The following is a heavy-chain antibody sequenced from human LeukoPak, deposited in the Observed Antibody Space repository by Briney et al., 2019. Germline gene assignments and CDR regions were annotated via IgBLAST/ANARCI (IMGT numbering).Heavy chain of an antibody. CDR3: ARGSGPHYDFWSGYTYYYYMDV. Sequence: SETLSLTCTVSGYTISSGYSWGWIRQPPGKGLEWIGSIYHSESTNYNPSLKSRVTISVDTSKNQFSLKLSSVTAADTAVYYCARGSGPHYDFWSGYTYYYYMDVWGKGTTVTVSS. CDR1: GYTISSGYS. J-gene: IGHJ6*03. D-gene: IGHD3-3*01. CDR2: IYHSEST. V-gene: IGHV4-38-2*02.